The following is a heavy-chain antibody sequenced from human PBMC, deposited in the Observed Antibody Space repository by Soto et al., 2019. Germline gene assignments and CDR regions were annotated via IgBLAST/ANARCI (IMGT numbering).Heavy chain of an antibody. Sequence: GGSLRLSCAASGFTFSSYAMSWVRQAPGKGLEWVSAISGSGGSTYYADSVKGRFTISRDNSKNTLYLQMNSLRAEDTAVYDCAKDDWGSESGFDSWGQGTLVTVSS. CDR1: GFTFSSYA. V-gene: IGHV3-23*01. D-gene: IGHD3-16*01. CDR2: ISGSGGST. J-gene: IGHJ4*02. CDR3: AKDDWGSESGFDS.